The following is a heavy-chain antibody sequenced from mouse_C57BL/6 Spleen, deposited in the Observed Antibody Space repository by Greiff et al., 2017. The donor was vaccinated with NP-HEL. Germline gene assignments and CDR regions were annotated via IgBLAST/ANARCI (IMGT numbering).Heavy chain of an antibody. CDR1: GFTFSDYG. CDR3: ARSLEGYAMDY. D-gene: IGHD2-10*02. CDR2: ISSGSSTI. Sequence: SGGGLVKPGGSLKLSCAASGFTFSDYGMHWVRQAPEKGLEWVAYISSGSSTIYYADTVKGRFTISRDNAKNTLFLQMTSLRSEDTAMYYCARSLEGYAMDYWGQGTSVTVSS. J-gene: IGHJ4*01. V-gene: IGHV5-17*01.